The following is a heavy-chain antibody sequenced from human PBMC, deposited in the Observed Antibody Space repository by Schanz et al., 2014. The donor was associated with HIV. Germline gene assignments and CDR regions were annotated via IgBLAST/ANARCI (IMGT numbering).Heavy chain of an antibody. V-gene: IGHV3-48*02. CDR3: AKDLGGFSAYEAYTSGRGY. Sequence: VQLVESGGGVVQPGRSLRLSCAASGFIFGGYAMHWVRQAPGKGLEWVSYISSSSSTIYYADSVKGRFTISRDNAKNSLYLQMNSLRDEDTAVYYCAKDLGGFSAYEAYTSGRGYWGQGTLVIVSS. CDR1: GFIFGGYA. D-gene: IGHD5-12*01. J-gene: IGHJ4*02. CDR2: ISSSSSTI.